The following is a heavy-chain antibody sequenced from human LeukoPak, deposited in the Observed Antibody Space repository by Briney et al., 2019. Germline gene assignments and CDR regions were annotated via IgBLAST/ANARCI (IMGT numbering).Heavy chain of an antibody. Sequence: ASVKVSCKASGYTFTGYYIHWVRQAPGQGLEWMGWINPNSGGTNYAQNFQGRVTMTRDTSISTAYMELSRLRSDDTAVYYCARAQDGYYYMDVWGKGTTVTVSS. CDR1: GYTFTGYY. CDR2: INPNSGGT. CDR3: ARAQDGYYYMDV. D-gene: IGHD5-24*01. V-gene: IGHV1-2*02. J-gene: IGHJ6*03.